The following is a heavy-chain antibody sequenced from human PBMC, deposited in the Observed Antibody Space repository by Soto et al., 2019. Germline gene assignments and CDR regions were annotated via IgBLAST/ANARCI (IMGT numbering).Heavy chain of an antibody. Sequence: GESLKISCKGSGYSFTSYWIGWVRQMPGKGLEWMGIIYPGDSDTRYSPSFQGQVTISADKSISTAYLQWSSLKASDTAMYYCARWSQDDSSGYDAFDIWGQGTMVTVSS. D-gene: IGHD3-22*01. V-gene: IGHV5-51*01. CDR2: IYPGDSDT. J-gene: IGHJ3*02. CDR3: ARWSQDDSSGYDAFDI. CDR1: GYSFTSYW.